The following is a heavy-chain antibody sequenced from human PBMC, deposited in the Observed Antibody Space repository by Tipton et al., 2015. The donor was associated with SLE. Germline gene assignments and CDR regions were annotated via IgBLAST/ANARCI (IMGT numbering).Heavy chain of an antibody. CDR3: ARVPKGIVGYIDH. CDR2: ISYDGSNK. J-gene: IGHJ4*02. Sequence: SLRLSCAASGFTFSSYAMHWVRQAPGKGLEWVAVISYDGSNKYYADSVKGRFTISRDNSKNTLYLQMNSLRAEDTAVYYCARVPKGIVGYIDHWGQGILVTVSS. CDR1: GFTFSSYA. D-gene: IGHD2-15*01. V-gene: IGHV3-30*04.